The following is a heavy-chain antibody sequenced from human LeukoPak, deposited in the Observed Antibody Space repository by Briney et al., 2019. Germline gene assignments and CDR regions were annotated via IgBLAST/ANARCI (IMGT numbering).Heavy chain of an antibody. CDR1: GGSISSGSYY. CDR2: IYTSGST. J-gene: IGHJ3*02. CDR3: VGRSSWAQDAFDI. D-gene: IGHD6-13*01. Sequence: SETLSLTCTVSGGSISSGSYYWSWIRQPAGKGLEWIGRIYTSGSTNYNPSLKSRVTISVDTSKNQFSPKLSSVTAADTAVYYCVGRSSWAQDAFDIWGQGTMVTVSS. V-gene: IGHV4-61*02.